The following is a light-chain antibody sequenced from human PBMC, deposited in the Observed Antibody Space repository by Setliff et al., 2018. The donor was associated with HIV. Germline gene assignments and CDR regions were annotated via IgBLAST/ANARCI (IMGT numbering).Light chain of an antibody. CDR1: NIGSKS. V-gene: IGLV3-21*04. Sequence: SYALTQPPSVSVAPGKTARITCGGNNIGSKSVHWYQQKPGQAPVLVIYYDSDRPSGIPERFSGSNSGNTATLTIRRVEAGDEADYYCQVWDSSSDGNVFGTGTKVTVL. CDR2: YDS. CDR3: QVWDSSSDGNV. J-gene: IGLJ1*01.